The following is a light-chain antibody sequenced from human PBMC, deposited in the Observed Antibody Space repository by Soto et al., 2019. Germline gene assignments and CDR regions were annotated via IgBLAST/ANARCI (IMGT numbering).Light chain of an antibody. J-gene: IGKJ4*01. CDR3: QQYNSYSALT. Sequence: EIVMTQSPATLSVSPGEGATLSCRPSQSVDKDLAWYRQKPGQAPSLLVYDASTRATGVPSRFSGSGSGTEFTLTISSLQPDDFATYYCQQYNSYSALTFGGGTKVDIK. CDR1: QSVDKD. V-gene: IGKV3-15*01. CDR2: DAS.